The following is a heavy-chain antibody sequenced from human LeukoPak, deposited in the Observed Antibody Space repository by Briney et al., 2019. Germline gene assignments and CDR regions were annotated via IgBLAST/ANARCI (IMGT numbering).Heavy chain of an antibody. CDR1: GYTFTGYY. Sequence: GASVNVSCKASGYTFTGYYMHWVRQAPGQGLEWMGWINPNSGGTNYAQKFQGRVTMTRDTSTSTVYMELSSLRPDDTAVYYCARVSASGGFDDHWGQGTLVIVSS. J-gene: IGHJ5*02. CDR3: ARVSASGGFDDH. CDR2: INPNSGGT. D-gene: IGHD3-10*01. V-gene: IGHV1-2*02.